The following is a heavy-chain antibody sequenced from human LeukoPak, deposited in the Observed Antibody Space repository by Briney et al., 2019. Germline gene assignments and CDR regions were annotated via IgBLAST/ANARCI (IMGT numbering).Heavy chain of an antibody. J-gene: IGHJ4*02. V-gene: IGHV4-59*12. CDR3: ASALYDFWSGYFDY. CDR1: GGSISSYY. CDR2: IYYSGST. Sequence: PSETLSLTYTVSGGSISSYYWSWIRQPPGKGLEWIGYIYYSGSTNYNPSLNSRVTISVDTSKNQLSLKLSSVTAADTAVYYCASALYDFWSGYFDYWGQGTLVTVSS. D-gene: IGHD3-3*01.